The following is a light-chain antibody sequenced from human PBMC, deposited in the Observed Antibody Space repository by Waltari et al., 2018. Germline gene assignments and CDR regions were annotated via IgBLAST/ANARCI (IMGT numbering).Light chain of an antibody. J-gene: IGKJ2*01. CDR1: QSLIQRDGNTY. CDR2: KIS. V-gene: IGKV2-24*01. CDR3: MQGTQFPYT. Sequence: DIVMTQSPLSSPVPLGQPASISCRSSQSLIQRDGNTYLTWLQQRPGQPPRLLLYKISNRFSGVPDRFSGSGAGTDFTLKISRVELEDVGIYYCMQGTQFPYTFGQGTKLEIK.